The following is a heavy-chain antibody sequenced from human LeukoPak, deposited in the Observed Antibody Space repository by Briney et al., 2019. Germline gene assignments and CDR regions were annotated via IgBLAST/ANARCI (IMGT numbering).Heavy chain of an antibody. CDR3: AKRHSGGVSWFDP. Sequence: RSSETLSLTCAVYGVSFSSYYWSWLRQPPGKGLEWIGYIYYSGSTNYNPSLKSRVTISVDTSKNQFSLKLSPVTAADTAVYYCAKRHSGGVSWFDPWGQGTPVTVSS. V-gene: IGHV4-59*01. D-gene: IGHD1-26*01. CDR1: GVSFSSYY. J-gene: IGHJ5*02. CDR2: IYYSGST.